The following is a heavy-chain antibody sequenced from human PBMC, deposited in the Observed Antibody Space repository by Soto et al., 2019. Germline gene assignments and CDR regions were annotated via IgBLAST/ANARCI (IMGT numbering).Heavy chain of an antibody. CDR3: ARDSSGSTLDY. CDR2: IWYDGSNK. J-gene: IGHJ4*02. V-gene: IGHV3-33*01. CDR1: GFTFSSYG. Sequence: GGSLRLSCAASGFTFSSYGMHWVRQAPGKGLEWVAVIWYDGSNKYYADSVKGRFTISRDNSKNTLYLQMNSLRAEDTAVYYCARDSSGSTLDYWGQGTLVTVSS. D-gene: IGHD6-19*01.